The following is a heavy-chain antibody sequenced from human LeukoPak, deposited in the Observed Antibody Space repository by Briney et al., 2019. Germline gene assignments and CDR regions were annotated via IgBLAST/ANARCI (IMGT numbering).Heavy chain of an antibody. CDR2: IYYSGST. J-gene: IGHJ3*02. CDR1: GGSISSYY. V-gene: IGHV4-59*12. CDR3: ARDLANSIVGARPNDAFDI. Sequence: SETLSLTCTVSGGSISSYYWSWIRQPPGKGLEWIGYIYYSGSTNYNPSLKSRVTISVDTSKNQFSLKLSSVTAADTAVYYCARDLANSIVGARPNDAFDIWGQGTMVTVSS. D-gene: IGHD1-26*01.